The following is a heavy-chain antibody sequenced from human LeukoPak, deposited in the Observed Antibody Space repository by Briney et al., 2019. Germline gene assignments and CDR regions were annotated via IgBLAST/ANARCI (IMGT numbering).Heavy chain of an antibody. CDR1: GVSLSTSGMR. V-gene: IGHV2-70*04. CDR2: IDWDDDK. CDR3: ARIRSVGVAFDI. Sequence: SGPTLVNPTQTLTLTCTFSGVSLSTSGMRVSWIRQPPGKALEWLARIDWDDDKFYSTSLKTRLTISKDTSKNQVVLTMTNMDPVDTATYYCARIRSVGVAFDIWGQGTMVTVSS. J-gene: IGHJ3*02. D-gene: IGHD2-15*01.